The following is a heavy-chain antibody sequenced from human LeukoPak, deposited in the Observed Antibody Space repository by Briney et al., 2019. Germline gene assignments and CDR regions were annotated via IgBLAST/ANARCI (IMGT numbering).Heavy chain of an antibody. D-gene: IGHD3-22*01. CDR2: IGSYAGDT. V-gene: IGHV1-18*01. J-gene: IGHJ4*02. Sequence: ASVKVSCKATSYISWVRQAPGQGLEWMGWIGSYAGDTYYAQKFQGRVTVTTDTSSSTAYMELRSLRSDDTAVYYCARDFWNFDDSRGYYRDFDFWGQGTLVTVSS. CDR1: TSY. CDR3: ARDFWNFDDSRGYYRDFDF.